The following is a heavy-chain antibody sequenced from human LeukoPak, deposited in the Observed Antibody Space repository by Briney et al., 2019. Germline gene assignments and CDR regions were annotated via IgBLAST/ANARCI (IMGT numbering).Heavy chain of an antibody. Sequence: GGSLGLSCAASGFTFSSYAMSWVRQAPGKGLEWVSAISGSGGSTYYADSVKGRFTISSDNSKNTLYLQMNSLRAEDTAVYYCAKDGVAARVGDYWGQGTLVTVSS. D-gene: IGHD3-3*01. CDR1: GFTFSSYA. V-gene: IGHV3-23*01. J-gene: IGHJ4*02. CDR2: ISGSGGST. CDR3: AKDGVAARVGDY.